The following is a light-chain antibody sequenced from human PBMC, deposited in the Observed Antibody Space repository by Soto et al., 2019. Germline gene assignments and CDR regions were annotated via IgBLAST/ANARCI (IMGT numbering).Light chain of an antibody. V-gene: IGKV1-5*03. Sequence: DIQLTQSPSTLSASVGDRVTITCRASHTISSWLAWYQQKPGKAPNLLIYKTSNLESGVPSRFSGSGSCTEFTLTISSLQTDDFATDYGPYYNDDGWTFGQGTKVEIK. CDR2: KTS. J-gene: IGKJ1*01. CDR3: PYYNDDGWT. CDR1: HTISSW.